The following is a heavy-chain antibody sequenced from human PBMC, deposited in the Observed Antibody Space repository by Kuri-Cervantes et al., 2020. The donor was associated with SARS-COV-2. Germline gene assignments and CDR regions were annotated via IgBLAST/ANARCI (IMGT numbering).Heavy chain of an antibody. CDR2: IYSGGSST. J-gene: IGHJ4*02. CDR1: GFTFSSYE. V-gene: IGHV3-23*03. Sequence: ETLSLTCAASGFTFSSYEMNWVRQAPGKGLEWVSVIYSGGSSTYYADSVKGRFTISRDNSKNTLYLQMNSLRAEDTAVYYCAKDGDPDYWGQGTLVTASS. D-gene: IGHD2-21*01. CDR3: AKDGDPDY.